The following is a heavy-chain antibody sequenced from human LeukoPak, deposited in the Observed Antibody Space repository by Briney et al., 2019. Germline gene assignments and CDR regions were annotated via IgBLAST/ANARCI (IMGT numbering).Heavy chain of an antibody. CDR2: ISYDDGSNK. CDR3: ARESGGNTPYYFDY. V-gene: IGHV3-30*04. CDR1: GFTFSTYA. J-gene: IGHJ4*02. Sequence: PGRSLRLSWAASGFTFSTYALHWVRQAPGKGLEWVAVISYDDGSNKYYADSVKGRFTISRDNSKNTLYLQMNSLRTEDTAVYYCARESGGNTPYYFDYWGQGTLVTVSS. D-gene: IGHD2-2*02.